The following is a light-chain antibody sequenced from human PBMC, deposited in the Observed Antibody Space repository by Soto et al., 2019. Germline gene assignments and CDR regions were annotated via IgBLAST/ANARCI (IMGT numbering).Light chain of an antibody. J-gene: IGLJ1*01. V-gene: IGLV2-14*01. CDR1: SSDVGGYNY. Sequence: ALTKPASVSGSPGQSITISCTGTSSDVGGYNYVSWYQQHPGKAPKLMIYEVSNRPSGVSNRFSGSKSGSTASLTISGLQAEDEADYYCSSYTSSSTYVFGTGTKVTVL. CDR3: SSYTSSSTYV. CDR2: EVS.